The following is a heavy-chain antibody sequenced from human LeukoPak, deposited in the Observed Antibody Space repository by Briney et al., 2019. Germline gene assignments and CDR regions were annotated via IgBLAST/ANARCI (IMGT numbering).Heavy chain of an antibody. J-gene: IGHJ3*02. V-gene: IGHV1-18*01. CDR1: GYTFTSYG. D-gene: IGHD1-26*01. CDR2: ISAYNGNT. Sequence: ASVKVSCKASGYTFTSYGISWVRQAPGQGLEWMGWISAYNGNTNYAQKLLGRVTMTTDTSTSTAYMELRSLRSEDTAVYYCATDRWELDAFDIWGQGTMVTVSS. CDR3: ATDRWELDAFDI.